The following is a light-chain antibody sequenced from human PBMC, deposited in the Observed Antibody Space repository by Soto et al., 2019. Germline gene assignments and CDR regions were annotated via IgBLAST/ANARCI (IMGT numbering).Light chain of an antibody. CDR3: LQYKSYPWT. V-gene: IGKV1-17*01. J-gene: IGKJ1*01. CDR1: QGIKNH. CDR2: AES. Sequence: DIQMTQSPSSLSASVGDRVTITCRASQGIKNHLGWYQQKPGKAPKRLIYAESSLHSGVPSRFSGSESGTEFTLPIASLQPDAFATDYCLQYKSYPWTFGQGTKVEIK.